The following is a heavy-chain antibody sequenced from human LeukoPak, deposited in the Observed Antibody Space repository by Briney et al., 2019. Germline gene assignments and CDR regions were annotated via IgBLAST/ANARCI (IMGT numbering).Heavy chain of an antibody. J-gene: IGHJ3*02. D-gene: IGHD3-16*01. Sequence: SETLSLTSTVSGGSISSYYWSWIRQPPGKGLEWIGYIYYSGSTNYNPSLKSRVTISVDTSKNQFSLKLSSVTAADTAVYYCARAVPSLDAFDIWGQGTTVTVSS. CDR3: ARAVPSLDAFDI. CDR1: GGSISSYY. CDR2: IYYSGST. V-gene: IGHV4-59*01.